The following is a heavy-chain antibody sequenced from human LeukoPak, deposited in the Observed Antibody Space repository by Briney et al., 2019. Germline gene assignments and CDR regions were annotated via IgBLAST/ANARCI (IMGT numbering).Heavy chain of an antibody. J-gene: IGHJ3*02. Sequence: ASVTVSCKASGYTFTSYGISWVRQAPGQGLEWMGWISAYNGNTNYAQKLQGRVTMTTDTSTSTAYMELRSLRSDDTAVYYCAFTYYYGSGSPIDAFDIWGHGTMVTVSS. CDR2: ISAYNGNT. D-gene: IGHD3-10*01. CDR3: AFTYYYGSGSPIDAFDI. V-gene: IGHV1-18*01. CDR1: GYTFTSYG.